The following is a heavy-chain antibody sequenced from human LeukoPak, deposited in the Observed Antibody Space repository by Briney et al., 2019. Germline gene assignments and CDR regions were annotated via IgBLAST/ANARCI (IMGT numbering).Heavy chain of an antibody. CDR3: ARGDGVGYFDY. CDR1: GYTFTSYA. D-gene: IGHD2-8*01. J-gene: IGHJ4*02. V-gene: IGHV1-3*01. Sequence: ASVKVSCKASGYTFTSYAMHWVRQAPGQRLEWMGWINAGNGNTKYSQKFQGRVTITRDTSASTAYKELSSLRSEDTAVYYCARGDGVGYFDYWGRGTLVTVSS. CDR2: INAGNGNT.